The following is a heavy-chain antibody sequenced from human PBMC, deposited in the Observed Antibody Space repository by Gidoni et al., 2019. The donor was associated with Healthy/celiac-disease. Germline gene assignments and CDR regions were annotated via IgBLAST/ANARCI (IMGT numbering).Heavy chain of an antibody. V-gene: IGHV4-59*01. CDR3: ARAARVLYYYDSSGTFDY. D-gene: IGHD3-22*01. CDR2: IYYSGST. CDR1: GGSISSYY. J-gene: IGHJ4*02. Sequence: QVQLQESGPGLVKPSETLSLTCTVSGGSISSYYWSWIRQHPGKGLEWIGYIYYSGSTNYNPSIKSRVTISVDTSKNQFSLKLSSVTAADTAVYYCARAARVLYYYDSSGTFDYWGQGTLVTVSS.